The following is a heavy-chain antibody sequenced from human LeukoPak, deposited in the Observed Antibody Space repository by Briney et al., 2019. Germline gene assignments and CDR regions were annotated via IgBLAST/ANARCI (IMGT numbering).Heavy chain of an antibody. J-gene: IGHJ4*02. CDR2: ISGSGGST. D-gene: IGHD5-12*01. Sequence: GGSLRLSCAASGFTFSNYGMSWVRQAPGKGLEWVSAISGSGGSTYYADSVKVRVTISRDNSKNTLYLKMSSLRAGDTAVYYCAKEQVAYTGYGLDYWGQGTLVTVSS. CDR3: AKEQVAYTGYGLDY. V-gene: IGHV3-23*01. CDR1: GFTFSNYG.